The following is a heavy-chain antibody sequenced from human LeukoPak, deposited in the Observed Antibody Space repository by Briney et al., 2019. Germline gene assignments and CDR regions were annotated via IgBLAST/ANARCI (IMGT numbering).Heavy chain of an antibody. Sequence: GGSLRLSCTASGLTFSTSGFNWVRQAPGKGLEWVASIGPTGSDRYHADSIKVRFTISRDNANNFLYLQMNSLRAEDTDVYYCATETNGRHYDYWGQGTLLTVSS. V-gene: IGHV3-21*06. CDR3: ATETNGRHYDY. CDR1: GLTFSTSG. D-gene: IGHD1-14*01. CDR2: IGPTGSDR. J-gene: IGHJ4*02.